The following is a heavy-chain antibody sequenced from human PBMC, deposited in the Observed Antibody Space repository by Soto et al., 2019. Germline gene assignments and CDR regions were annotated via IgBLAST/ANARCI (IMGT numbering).Heavy chain of an antibody. D-gene: IGHD5-12*01. CDR1: GYTLTELS. J-gene: IGHJ4*02. V-gene: IGHV1-24*01. Sequence: ASVKVSCKVSGYTLTELSMHWVRQAPGKGLEWMGGFDPQSGKTVFAQNFQGRVTVTEDTSTDTAYMELSSLRSEDTAVYYCATSLVSGDGFDYWGQGTLVTVSS. CDR2: FDPQSGKT. CDR3: ATSLVSGDGFDY.